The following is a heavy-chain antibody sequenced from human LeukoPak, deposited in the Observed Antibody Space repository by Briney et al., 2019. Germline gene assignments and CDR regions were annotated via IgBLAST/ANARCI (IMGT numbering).Heavy chain of an antibody. J-gene: IGHJ4*02. CDR2: IRSKGYGGTT. Sequence: QSGGSLRLSCTASGFNFGDDAMSWVRQAPGKGLEWVGFIRSKGYGGTTEYAAAVKGRFTISRDDSKSIAYLQMNSLKTEDTAVYYCTRRQAFDYWGQGTLVTVSS. V-gene: IGHV3-49*04. CDR3: TRRQAFDY. CDR1: GFNFGDDA.